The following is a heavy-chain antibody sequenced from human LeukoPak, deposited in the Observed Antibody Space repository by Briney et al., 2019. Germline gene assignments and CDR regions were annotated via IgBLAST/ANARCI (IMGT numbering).Heavy chain of an antibody. CDR1: GFTFSNYW. J-gene: IGHJ5*02. D-gene: IGHD5-24*01. CDR2: IKQDGSEK. Sequence: GGSLRLSCAASGFTFSNYWMIWVRQARGKGLEWVGNIKQDGSEKRYADSVRGRFTISRDNAQTSLYLQMNSLRAEDTAVYYCARASDPWLQLTWGQGTLVTVSS. V-gene: IGHV3-7*05. CDR3: ARASDPWLQLT.